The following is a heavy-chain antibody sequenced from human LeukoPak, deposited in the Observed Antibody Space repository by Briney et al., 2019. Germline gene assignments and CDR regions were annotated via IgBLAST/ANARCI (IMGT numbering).Heavy chain of an antibody. J-gene: IGHJ4*02. CDR2: IFDSENS. CDR1: GDSISSYY. Sequence: SETLSLTCTVSGDSISSYYWSWIRQPPGKGLEWIGYIFDSENSKYNPSLESRVIISVDTSKDQPSLKLTSVTAANTAVYYWARFSSQLLKTGGFDSWGQGTLVTV. V-gene: IGHV4-59*01. D-gene: IGHD1-26*01. CDR3: ARFSSQLLKTGGFDS.